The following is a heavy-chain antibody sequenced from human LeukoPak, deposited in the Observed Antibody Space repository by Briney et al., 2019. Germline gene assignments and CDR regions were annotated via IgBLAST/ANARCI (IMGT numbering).Heavy chain of an antibody. D-gene: IGHD5-18*01. CDR1: GFTFSSYG. Sequence: PGGSLRLSCAASGFTFSSYGMHWVRQAPGKGLEWVSVIYSGGSTYYADPVKGRFTISRDNSKNTLYLQMNSLRAEDTAVYYCARESVDAYSYGYYYYMDVWGKGTTVTISS. CDR3: ARESVDAYSYGYYYYMDV. V-gene: IGHV3-53*01. CDR2: IYSGGST. J-gene: IGHJ6*03.